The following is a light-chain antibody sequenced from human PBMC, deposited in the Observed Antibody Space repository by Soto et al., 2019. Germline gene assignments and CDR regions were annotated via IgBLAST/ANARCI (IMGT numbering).Light chain of an antibody. CDR2: DAS. CDR1: QSISSW. Sequence: DIKLTQSASTLSASVGDRVTITCRASQSISSWLAWYQQKPGKAPKLLIYDASSLASGGPPRFSGSGSGTEFTLTIIGLHSEYVAVYYCQQYNKWPLTCGGGTKVDIK. J-gene: IGKJ4*01. V-gene: IGKV1-5*01. CDR3: QQYNKWPLT.